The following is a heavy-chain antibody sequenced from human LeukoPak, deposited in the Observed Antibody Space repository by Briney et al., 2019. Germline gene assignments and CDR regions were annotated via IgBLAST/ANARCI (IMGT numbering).Heavy chain of an antibody. J-gene: IGHJ4*02. CDR2: IYSGGST. CDR3: ARDLGYGGNFDY. Sequence: GGSLRLSCAASGFTVSSNYMSWVRQAPGKGLEWVSVIYSGGSTYYADSVKGRFTISRDNAKNSLYLQMNSLRAEDTAVYYCARDLGYGGNFDYWGPGTLVTVSS. D-gene: IGHD4-23*01. CDR1: GFTVSSNY. V-gene: IGHV3-53*01.